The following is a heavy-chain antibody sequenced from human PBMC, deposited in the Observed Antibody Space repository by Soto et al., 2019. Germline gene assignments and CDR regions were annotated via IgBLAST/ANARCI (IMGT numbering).Heavy chain of an antibody. Sequence: SGKSLEWIGSIYYSGSTYYNPSLKSRVTISVDTSKNQFSLKLSSVTAADTAVYYCARHAVADYYFDYWGQGTLVTSPQ. CDR3: ARHAVADYYFDY. D-gene: IGHD6-19*01. CDR2: IYYSGST. J-gene: IGHJ4*02. V-gene: IGHV4-39*01.